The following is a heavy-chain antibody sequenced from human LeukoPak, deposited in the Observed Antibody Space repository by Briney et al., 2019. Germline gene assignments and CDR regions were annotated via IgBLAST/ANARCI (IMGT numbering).Heavy chain of an antibody. CDR1: GFTFISYH. Sequence: GGSLRLSCAASGFTFISYHMDWVRQAPGKGLEWLSYISSRSDTMYYADSVKGRFTISRDNAKNSLYLQMNSLTAEDTAVYYCVRDGSRYSYGKAEYWGQGILVTVSS. J-gene: IGHJ4*02. CDR3: VRDGSRYSYGKAEY. CDR2: ISSRSDTM. D-gene: IGHD5-18*01. V-gene: IGHV3-48*04.